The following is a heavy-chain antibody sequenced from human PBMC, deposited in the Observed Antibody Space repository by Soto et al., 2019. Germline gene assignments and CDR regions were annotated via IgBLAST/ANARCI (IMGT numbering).Heavy chain of an antibody. Sequence: GGSLRLSCAASGFTFSSNYMSWVRQAPGKGLEWVSVIYSVGSTYYADSVKGRFTISRDNFKNTVYLQMNSLRAEDTAVYYCAREGDYNSGDYWGQGTLVTVSS. CDR1: GFTFSSNY. CDR3: AREGDYNSGDY. CDR2: IYSVGST. D-gene: IGHD1-1*01. V-gene: IGHV3-53*01. J-gene: IGHJ4*02.